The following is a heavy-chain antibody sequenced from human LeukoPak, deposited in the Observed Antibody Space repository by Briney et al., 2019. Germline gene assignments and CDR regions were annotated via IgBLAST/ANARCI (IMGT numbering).Heavy chain of an antibody. J-gene: IGHJ4*02. V-gene: IGHV1-18*01. D-gene: IGHD2-15*01. CDR3: ARDGYCSGGSCYSGAVFDY. CDR1: GYTFTSYG. CDR2: ISAYNGNT. Sequence: GASVKVSCKASGYTFTSYGISWVRQAPGQGLEWMGWISAYNGNTNYAQKLQGRVTMTIDTSTSTAYMELRSLRSDDTAVYYCARDGYCSGGSCYSGAVFDYWGQGTLVTVSS.